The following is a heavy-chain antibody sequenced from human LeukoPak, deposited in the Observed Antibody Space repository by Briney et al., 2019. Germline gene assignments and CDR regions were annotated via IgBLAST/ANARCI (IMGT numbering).Heavy chain of an antibody. CDR3: ARDRVGSGWPRPFYFEF. V-gene: IGHV1-2*02. CDR1: GYTFTGYY. J-gene: IGHJ4*02. D-gene: IGHD6-19*01. Sequence: GASVKLSYKPSGYTFTGYYLHWVRQAPGQVFEWLGWINTNTGATVYAQNFQGRVTMSRDTSISTAYMELSSLRSDDTAVYYCARDRVGSGWPRPFYFEFWGQGTLVTVSS. CDR2: INTNTGAT.